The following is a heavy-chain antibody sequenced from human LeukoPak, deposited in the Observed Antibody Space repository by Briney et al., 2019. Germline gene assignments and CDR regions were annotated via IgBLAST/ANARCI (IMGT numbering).Heavy chain of an antibody. D-gene: IGHD2-15*01. J-gene: IGHJ4*02. Sequence: GGSLGLSCAASGFTFSSYWMHWVRQAPGKGLVWVSRINSAGSSTSYADPVKGRSTISRDNAKNTLYLQMNSLRAEDTAVYYCAREEGRYFDYWGQGTLVTVSS. CDR1: GFTFSSYW. V-gene: IGHV3-74*01. CDR2: INSAGSST. CDR3: AREEGRYFDY.